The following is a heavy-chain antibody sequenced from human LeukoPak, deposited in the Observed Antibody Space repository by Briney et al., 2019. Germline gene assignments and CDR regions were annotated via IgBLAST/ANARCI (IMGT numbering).Heavy chain of an antibody. CDR2: IKQDGGEK. Sequence: SGGSLRLSCAAPGFTFGSYWMSWVRQTPGKGLEWVANIKQDGGEKYYVDSVKGRFTISRENAENSLFLQMNSLRAEDTAVYYCARVPAADYYYYYHVDVWGKGTTVTVSS. CDR3: ARVPAADYYYYYHVDV. V-gene: IGHV3-7*01. J-gene: IGHJ6*03. D-gene: IGHD2-2*01. CDR1: GFTFGSYW.